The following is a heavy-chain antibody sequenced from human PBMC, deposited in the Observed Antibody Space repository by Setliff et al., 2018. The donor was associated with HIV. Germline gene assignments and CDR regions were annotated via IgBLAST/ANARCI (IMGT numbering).Heavy chain of an antibody. CDR2: ISGPGSSS. CDR3: AKWHSTAWYSGYYIDN. Sequence: PGGSLRLSCAASGFTFSTSAMTWVRRTPGKGLEWVSSISGPGSSSYYADSVKGRFTISRDNSKDTLSLQLNVLSAGDTAIYYCAKWHSTAWYSGYYIDNWGQGTQVTVSS. D-gene: IGHD6-19*01. CDR1: GFTFSTSA. J-gene: IGHJ4*02. V-gene: IGHV3-23*01.